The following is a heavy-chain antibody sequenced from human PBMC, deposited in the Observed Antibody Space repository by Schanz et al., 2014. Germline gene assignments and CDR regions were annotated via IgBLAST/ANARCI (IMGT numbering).Heavy chain of an antibody. V-gene: IGHV3-23*04. J-gene: IGHJ5*02. Sequence: EVHLVESGGGLVQPGGSLRLSCAASGFNFITFAMRWVRQAPGKGPEWVSAIGGDASRTYYADSVKGRFTISRDNSKSTRYLQMNSLRADHTAVYYCARPPPLVRGIAGWFGPWGQGSLVTVSS. CDR1: GFNFITFA. D-gene: IGHD3-10*01. CDR2: IGGDASRT. CDR3: ARPPPLVRGIAGWFGP.